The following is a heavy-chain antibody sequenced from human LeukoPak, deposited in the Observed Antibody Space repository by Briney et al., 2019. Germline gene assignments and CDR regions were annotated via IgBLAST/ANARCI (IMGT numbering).Heavy chain of an antibody. V-gene: IGHV1-8*01. Sequence: ASVTVSCTASGYTFTIYDINWVRQAPGQGLAWLGWMNPNSGNTGCAQKFQGRVTMTRNTSISTAYMELSSLRSEDTAVYYCARGLIWDYDFWSGYYRLDYYYGMDVWGQGTTVTVSS. CDR1: GYTFTIYD. CDR3: ARGLIWDYDFWSGYYRLDYYYGMDV. D-gene: IGHD3-3*01. CDR2: MNPNSGNT. J-gene: IGHJ6*02.